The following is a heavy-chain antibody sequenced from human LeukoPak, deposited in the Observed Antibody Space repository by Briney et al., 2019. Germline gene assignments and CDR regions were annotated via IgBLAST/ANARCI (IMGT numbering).Heavy chain of an antibody. D-gene: IGHD5-18*01. CDR1: GGSISSYY. CDR2: IYYTGAT. V-gene: IGHV4-59*01. J-gene: IGHJ4*02. CDR3: ARAGYSYGTGYYFDY. Sequence: SETLSLTCTVSGGSISSYYWSWIRLPPGKGPEWIGYIYYTGATYYTPSLKSRVTISLDTSKNQSSLKLSSVTAADAAVYYCARAGYSYGTGYYFDYWGQGALVTVSS.